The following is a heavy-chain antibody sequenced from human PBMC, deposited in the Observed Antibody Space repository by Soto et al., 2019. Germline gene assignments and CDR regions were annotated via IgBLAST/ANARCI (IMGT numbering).Heavy chain of an antibody. CDR2: IYSGGST. CDR3: ARDRRDGYKNYYYYGMDV. V-gene: IGHV3-53*01. Sequence: GGSLRLSCAASGFTVSSNYMSWVRQAPGKGLEWVSVIYSGGSTYYADSVKGRFTISRDNSKNTLYLQMNSLRAEDTAVYYCARDRRDGYKNYYYYGMDVWGQGTTVTVSS. J-gene: IGHJ6*02. D-gene: IGHD5-12*01. CDR1: GFTVSSNY.